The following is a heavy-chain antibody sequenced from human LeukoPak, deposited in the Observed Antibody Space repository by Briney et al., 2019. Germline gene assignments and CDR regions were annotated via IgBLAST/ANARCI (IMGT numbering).Heavy chain of an antibody. Sequence: PSETLSLTCTVSGGSISSSSYYWGWIRQPPGNGLEWIGSIYYSGSTYYNPSLKSRVTISVDTSKNQFSLKLSSVTAADTAVYYCARHYTGGRWSGFYGNFDYWGQGTLVTVSS. CDR1: GGSISSSSYY. CDR3: ARHYTGGRWSGFYGNFDY. D-gene: IGHD3-3*01. V-gene: IGHV4-39*01. J-gene: IGHJ4*02. CDR2: IYYSGST.